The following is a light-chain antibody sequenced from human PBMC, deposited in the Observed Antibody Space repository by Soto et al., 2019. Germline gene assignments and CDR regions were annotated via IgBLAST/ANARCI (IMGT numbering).Light chain of an antibody. J-gene: IGKJ1*01. CDR2: GAY. CDR1: QSVNSN. Sequence: ETVMTQSPATLSVSPGERATLSCRASQSVNSNLAWYQQKLGQAPRVLIYGAYTRATGLPDRFSGSGSGTEFILTISSLQSEDFAVYYCQEYNTWPWTFGQGNKVEIK. V-gene: IGKV3-15*01. CDR3: QEYNTWPWT.